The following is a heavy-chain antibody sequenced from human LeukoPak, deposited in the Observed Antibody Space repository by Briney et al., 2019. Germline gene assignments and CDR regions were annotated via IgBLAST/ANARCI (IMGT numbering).Heavy chain of an antibody. D-gene: IGHD2-15*01. J-gene: IGHJ4*02. V-gene: IGHV3-74*01. CDR1: GFTFSTFW. CDR3: ARLACSSGTCYDYFDY. Sequence: PGGSLRLSCAASGFTFSTFWMLWVRQAPGKGLVWVSRITSDGSVTSYADSVKGRFTISRDNAKNTVYLQMNSLRAEDTAVYYCARLACSSGTCYDYFDYWAQGNLVTVSS. CDR2: ITSDGSVT.